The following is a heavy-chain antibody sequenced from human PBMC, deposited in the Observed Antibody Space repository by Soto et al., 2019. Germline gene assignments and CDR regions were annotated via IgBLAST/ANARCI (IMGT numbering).Heavy chain of an antibody. Sequence: KVSCKASGGTFSSYAISWVRQAPGQGLEWMGGIIPIFGTANYAQKFQGRVTITADESTSTAYMELSSLRSEDTAVYYCARDPLGVEYSSSMYYFDYWGQGTLVTVSS. V-gene: IGHV1-69*01. D-gene: IGHD6-6*01. J-gene: IGHJ4*02. CDR3: ARDPLGVEYSSSMYYFDY. CDR2: IIPIFGTA. CDR1: GGTFSSYA.